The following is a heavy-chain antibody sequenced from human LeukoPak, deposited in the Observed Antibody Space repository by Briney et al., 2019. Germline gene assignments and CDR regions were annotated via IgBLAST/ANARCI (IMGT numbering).Heavy chain of an antibody. CDR3: ARASTYYDSSGYNYYYMDV. CDR1: GFTFSSYW. Sequence: GGSLRLSCAASGFTFSSYWMSWVRQALGKGLEWVANIKQDGSEKYYVDSVKGRFTISRDNAKNSLYLQMNSLRAEDTAVYYCARASTYYDSSGYNYYYMDVWGKGTTVTVPS. J-gene: IGHJ6*03. CDR2: IKQDGSEK. D-gene: IGHD3-22*01. V-gene: IGHV3-7*01.